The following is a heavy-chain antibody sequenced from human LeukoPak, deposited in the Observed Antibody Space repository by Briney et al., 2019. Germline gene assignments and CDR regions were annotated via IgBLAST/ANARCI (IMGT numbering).Heavy chain of an antibody. CDR3: ARGMGFGELLGDY. J-gene: IGHJ4*02. V-gene: IGHV4-59*01. CDR1: GGSISSYY. D-gene: IGHD3-10*01. Sequence: SETLSLTCTVSGGSISSYYWSWIRQPPGKGLEWIGYIYYSGSTNYNPSLKSRVTISVDTSKNQFSLKLSSVTAADTAVYYCARGMGFGELLGDYWGQGTLVTVSS. CDR2: IYYSGST.